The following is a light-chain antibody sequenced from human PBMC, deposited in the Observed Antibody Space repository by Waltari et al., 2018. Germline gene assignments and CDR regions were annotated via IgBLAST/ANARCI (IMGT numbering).Light chain of an antibody. V-gene: IGKV3-11*01. CDR3: QQRANWPPLT. CDR1: QSVSNF. J-gene: IGKJ4*01. CDR2: HAS. Sequence: EIVLTQSPATLSLSPGERATLSCRASQSVSNFLAWYQQKPGQAPRLLIYHASNRATGIPDRFSGRASGTDFTLTISSLEPGDSAVYYCQQRANWPPLTFGGGTRVEI.